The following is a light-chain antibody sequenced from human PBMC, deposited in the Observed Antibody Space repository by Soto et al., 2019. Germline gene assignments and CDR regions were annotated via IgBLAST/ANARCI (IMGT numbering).Light chain of an antibody. J-gene: IGLJ2*01. CDR3: CSYAGSSTHVV. V-gene: IGLV2-23*01. CDR2: EGS. CDR1: SSDVGSYNL. Sequence: QSALTQPASVSGAPGQSSTISCTGTSSDVGSYNLFSWYQQHPGKAPKLMIYEGSKRPSGVSNRFSGSKSGNTASLTISGLRAEDEADYYCCSYAGSSTHVVFGGGTKLTVL.